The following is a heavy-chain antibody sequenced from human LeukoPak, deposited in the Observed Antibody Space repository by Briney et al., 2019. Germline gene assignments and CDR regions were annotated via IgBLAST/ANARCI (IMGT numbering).Heavy chain of an antibody. D-gene: IGHD2-2*01. Sequence: PGGSLRLSCAASGFTFSSYAMHWVRQAPGKGLEWVAVISYDGRHKNYADSVKGRFTISRDNSKNTVYLQMNSLRPEDTAVYYCAREGCSSTSCYEEDPDYYYYYGMDVWGKGTTVTVSS. CDR1: GFTFSSYA. CDR2: ISYDGRHK. CDR3: AREGCSSTSCYEEDPDYYYYYGMDV. V-gene: IGHV3-30*04. J-gene: IGHJ6*04.